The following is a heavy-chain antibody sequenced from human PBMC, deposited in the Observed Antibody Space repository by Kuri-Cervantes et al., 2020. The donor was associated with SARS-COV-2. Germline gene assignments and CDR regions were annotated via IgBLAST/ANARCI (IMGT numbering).Heavy chain of an antibody. Sequence: GSLRLSCAVYGGSFSGYYWSWIRQPPGKGLEWIGDINHSGSTNYNPSLKSRVTISVDTSKNQFSLKLSSVTAADTAVYYCARVATVTTLFDYWGQGTLVTVSS. CDR1: GGSFSGYY. D-gene: IGHD4-17*01. J-gene: IGHJ4*02. CDR2: INHSGST. CDR3: ARVATVTTLFDY. V-gene: IGHV4-34*01.